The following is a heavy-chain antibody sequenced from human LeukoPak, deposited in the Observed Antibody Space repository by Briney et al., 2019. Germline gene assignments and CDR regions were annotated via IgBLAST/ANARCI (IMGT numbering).Heavy chain of an antibody. Sequence: SETLSLTCAVYGGSFSGYYWSWIRQPPGKGLEWIGEINHSGSTNYNPSLKSRVTISVDTSKNQFSLNLTSVTAADTAVYYCASNPGTVFDHWGQGALVTVSS. V-gene: IGHV4-34*01. J-gene: IGHJ4*02. CDR3: ASNPGTVFDH. D-gene: IGHD1-26*01. CDR2: INHSGST. CDR1: GGSFSGYY.